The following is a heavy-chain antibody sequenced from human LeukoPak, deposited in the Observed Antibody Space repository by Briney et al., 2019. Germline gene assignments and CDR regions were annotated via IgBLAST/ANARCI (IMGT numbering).Heavy chain of an antibody. CDR1: GFTFSNYA. J-gene: IGHJ4*02. Sequence: PGGSLRLSCAASGFTFSNYAISWVRQAPGKGLEWVSIIGGSYGNTYYADSVKGRFTISRDNSKNTLYLQMNSLRDEDTAVYYCATNGPGIAVAGYVDYWGQGTLVTVSS. CDR2: IGGSYGNT. CDR3: ATNGPGIAVAGYVDY. V-gene: IGHV3-23*01. D-gene: IGHD6-19*01.